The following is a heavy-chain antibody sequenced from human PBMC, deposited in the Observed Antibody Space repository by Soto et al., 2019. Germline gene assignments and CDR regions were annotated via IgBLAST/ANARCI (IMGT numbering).Heavy chain of an antibody. J-gene: IGHJ5*02. CDR1: GGSFGSGIYS. V-gene: IGHV4-61*01. Sequence: SETLSLTGSVSGGSFGSGIYSWNWILQPPGKGLEWIGNIHYSENTNYNPSLKSRVTISLDTSKNQFSLKLSSVTAADTAVYYCARGLRLNNWFDPWGQGTLVTVSS. D-gene: IGHD5-12*01. CDR2: IHYSENT. CDR3: ARGLRLNNWFDP.